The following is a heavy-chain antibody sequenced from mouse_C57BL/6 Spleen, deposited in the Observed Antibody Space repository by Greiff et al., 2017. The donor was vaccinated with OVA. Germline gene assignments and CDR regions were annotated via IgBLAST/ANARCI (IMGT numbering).Heavy chain of an antibody. J-gene: IGHJ4*01. CDR1: GYAFTNYL. CDR2: INPGSGGT. Sequence: QVQLQQSGAELVRPGPSVKVSCKASGYAFTNYLIEWVKQRPGQGLEWIGVINPGSGGTNYNEKFKGKATLTADKSSSTAYMQLSSLTSEDSAVYFCARSYYSNYVRDAMDYWGQGTSVTVSS. V-gene: IGHV1-54*01. D-gene: IGHD2-5*01. CDR3: ARSYYSNYVRDAMDY.